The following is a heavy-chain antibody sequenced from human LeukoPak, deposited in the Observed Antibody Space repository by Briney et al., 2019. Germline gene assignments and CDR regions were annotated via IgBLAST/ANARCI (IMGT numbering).Heavy chain of an antibody. D-gene: IGHD3-22*01. Sequence: GGPLRLSCAASGFTFSSYAMTWVRQAPGKGLEWISAISGSAYSTSYADSVKGRFTISRDNSKNTLYLQMNSLRAEDTAIYYCARNTSGFKLGDAFDIWGQGTMVTVSS. CDR3: ARNTSGFKLGDAFDI. V-gene: IGHV3-23*01. CDR2: ISGSAYST. J-gene: IGHJ3*02. CDR1: GFTFSSYA.